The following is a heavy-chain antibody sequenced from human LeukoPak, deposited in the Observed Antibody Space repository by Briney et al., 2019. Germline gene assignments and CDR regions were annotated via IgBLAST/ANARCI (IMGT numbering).Heavy chain of an antibody. Sequence: SETLSLTCSVSGYSISSGFYWGWIRQPPGKGLEWIGNIYHSGNTYYNPSLKSRVTISVDTSKSQFSLRLSSVTAADTAVYYCARVTYYYDSSVYHNLQSGAFDIWGQGTMVTVSS. J-gene: IGHJ3*02. CDR3: ARVTYYYDSSVYHNLQSGAFDI. V-gene: IGHV4-38-2*01. D-gene: IGHD3-22*01. CDR1: GYSISSGFY. CDR2: IYHSGNT.